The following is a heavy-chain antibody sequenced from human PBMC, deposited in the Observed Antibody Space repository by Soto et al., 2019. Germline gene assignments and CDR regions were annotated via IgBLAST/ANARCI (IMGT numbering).Heavy chain of an antibody. Sequence: SETLSLTCTVSGGSISSSSYYWGWIRQPPGKGLEWIGSIYYRGSTYYNPSLKSRVTISVDTSKNQFSLKLSSVTAADTAVYYCARDMGRDIVVVVAATDAFDIWGQGTMVTVSS. J-gene: IGHJ3*02. V-gene: IGHV4-39*07. D-gene: IGHD2-15*01. CDR2: IYYRGST. CDR3: ARDMGRDIVVVVAATDAFDI. CDR1: GGSISSSSYY.